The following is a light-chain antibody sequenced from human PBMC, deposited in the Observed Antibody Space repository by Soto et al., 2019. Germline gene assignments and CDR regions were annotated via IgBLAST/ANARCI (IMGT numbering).Light chain of an antibody. CDR1: QSISSH. CDR2: TAS. Sequence: DIRMTQSPSSLSASVGDTVTITCRASQSISSHLNWYQQKPGKAPNLLMYTASNLQSGVPSRFSGSGSGTDFTLTISSLQPEDFATYYCQQSYSTPLTFGGGTKVDI. J-gene: IGKJ4*01. V-gene: IGKV1-39*01. CDR3: QQSYSTPLT.